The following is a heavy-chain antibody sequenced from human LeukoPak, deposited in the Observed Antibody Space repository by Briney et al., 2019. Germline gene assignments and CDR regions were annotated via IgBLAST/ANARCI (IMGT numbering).Heavy chain of an antibody. CDR3: AKDPWELLMGYYFDY. CDR2: ISSSSSYI. CDR1: GFTFSSYS. V-gene: IGHV3-21*01. D-gene: IGHD1-26*01. J-gene: IGHJ4*02. Sequence: PGGSLRLSCAASGFTFSSYSMNWVRQAPGKGLEWVSSISSSSSYIYYADSVKGRFTISRDNAKNSLYLQMNSLRAEDTAVYYCAKDPWELLMGYYFDYWGQGTLVTVSS.